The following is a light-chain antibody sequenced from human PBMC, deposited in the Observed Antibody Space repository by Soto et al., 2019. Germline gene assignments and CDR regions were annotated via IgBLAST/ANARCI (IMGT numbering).Light chain of an antibody. Sequence: QSALTQPPSASGSAGQSVTISCTGPTNGVGGFNYVSWYQQHPGRVPKLIIYEVDKRPSGVPDRFSGSKSGNTASLTVSGLQADDEDDYYCTSYAGNSNYVFGTGTKLTVL. CDR2: EVD. V-gene: IGLV2-8*01. J-gene: IGLJ1*01. CDR3: TSYAGNSNYV. CDR1: TNGVGGFNY.